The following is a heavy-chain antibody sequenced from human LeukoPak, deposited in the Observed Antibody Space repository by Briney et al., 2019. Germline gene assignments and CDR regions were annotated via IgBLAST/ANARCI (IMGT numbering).Heavy chain of an antibody. CDR2: ISAYNGNT. J-gene: IGHJ1*01. V-gene: IGHV1-18*01. CDR1: GYTFTSYG. CDR3: ATPGDYYDSSGYYYFQH. Sequence: ASVKLFCKASGYTFTSYGISWARQAPGQGLEWMGWISAYNGNTNYAQKLQGRVTMTTDTSTSTAYMELRSLRSDDTAVYYCATPGDYYDSSGYYYFQHWGQGTLVTVSS. D-gene: IGHD3-22*01.